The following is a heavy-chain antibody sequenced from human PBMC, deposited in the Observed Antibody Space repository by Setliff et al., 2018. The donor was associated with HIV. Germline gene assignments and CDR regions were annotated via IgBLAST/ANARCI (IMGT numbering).Heavy chain of an antibody. Sequence: PGESLKISCKTSGYSFTSNWIGWVRQTPGKGMEWMAIIYPGDSDTTYNPPFQGQVTISVDKSITSAFLQLRRVKVSDTGLYFCARSRVGSSDAFDVWGQGTLVTV. V-gene: IGHV5-51*01. D-gene: IGHD3-10*01. CDR2: IYPGDSDT. CDR1: GYSFTSNW. CDR3: ARSRVGSSDAFDV. J-gene: IGHJ3*01.